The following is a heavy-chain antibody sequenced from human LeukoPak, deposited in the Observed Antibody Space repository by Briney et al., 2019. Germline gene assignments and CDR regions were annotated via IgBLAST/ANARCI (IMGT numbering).Heavy chain of an antibody. CDR2: INPSGGST. V-gene: IGHV1-46*01. J-gene: IGHJ3*02. CDR1: GYTFTSYY. Sequence: ASVKVSCKASGYTFTSYYMHWVRQAPGQGLEWMGTINPSGGSTSYAQKFQGRVTMTRDTSTSTVYMELSSLRSEDTAVYYCPRDRYKHIVVVTAIRGRLAFDIWGQGTMVTVSS. D-gene: IGHD2-21*02. CDR3: PRDRYKHIVVVTAIRGRLAFDI.